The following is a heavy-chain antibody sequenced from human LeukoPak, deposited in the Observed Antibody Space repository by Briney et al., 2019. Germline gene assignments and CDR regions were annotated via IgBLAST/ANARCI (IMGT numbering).Heavy chain of an antibody. J-gene: IGHJ4*02. D-gene: IGHD6-13*01. CDR2: ISGSGGST. Sequence: GGTLRLSCAASGFTFSSYGMSWVRQAPGKGLEWVSAISGSGGSTYYADSVKGRFTISRDNSKNTLYLQMNSLRAEDTAVYYCAKDGPNYSSSWYYFDYWGQGTLVAVSS. CDR1: GFTFSSYG. V-gene: IGHV3-23*01. CDR3: AKDGPNYSSSWYYFDY.